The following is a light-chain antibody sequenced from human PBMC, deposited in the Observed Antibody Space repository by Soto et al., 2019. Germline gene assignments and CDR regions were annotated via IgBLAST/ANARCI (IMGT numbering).Light chain of an antibody. CDR1: QSINNY. CDR2: DAS. J-gene: IGKJ4*01. V-gene: IGKV3-11*01. CDR3: QQRRDWPLT. Sequence: EIVLTQSPATLSLSPGERATLSCRASQSINNYLIWYQQKPGQAPRLLIHDASSRATGIPARFSGSGSGTDFTLTISSLEPEDFAAYYCQQRRDWPLTFGGGTNVE.